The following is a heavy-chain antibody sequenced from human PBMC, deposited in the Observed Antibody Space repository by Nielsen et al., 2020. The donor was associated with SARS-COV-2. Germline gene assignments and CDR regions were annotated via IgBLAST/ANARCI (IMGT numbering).Heavy chain of an antibody. J-gene: IGHJ4*02. CDR2: ISGSGGST. CDR1: GFTFSSYA. D-gene: IGHD3-22*01. Sequence: GESLKISCAASGFTFSSYAMSWVRQAPGKGLEWVSAISGSGGSTYYADSVKGRFTISRDNAKNSLYLQMNSLRAEDTAVYYCARDQYYDSSGYLGYFDYWGQGTLVTVSS. CDR3: ARDQYYDSSGYLGYFDY. V-gene: IGHV3-23*01.